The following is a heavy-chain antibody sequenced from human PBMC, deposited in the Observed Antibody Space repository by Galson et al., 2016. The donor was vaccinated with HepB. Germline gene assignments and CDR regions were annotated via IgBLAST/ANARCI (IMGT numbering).Heavy chain of an antibody. Sequence: SETLSLTCTVSGGSISSSSYYWGWIRQPPGKGLEWIGNIYYSGTTYYNPSLTSRVTISLDTSKNQFSLKLSSVTAADTAVYYCARRPRCGGDCYSLAFDIWGQGTMVTVSS. CDR2: IYYSGTT. CDR3: ARRPRCGGDCYSLAFDI. CDR1: GGSISSSSYY. D-gene: IGHD2-21*02. J-gene: IGHJ3*02. V-gene: IGHV4-39*01.